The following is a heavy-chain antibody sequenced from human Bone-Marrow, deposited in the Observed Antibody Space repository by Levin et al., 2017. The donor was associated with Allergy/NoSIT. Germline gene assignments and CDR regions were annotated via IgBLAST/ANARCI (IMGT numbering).Heavy chain of an antibody. D-gene: IGHD6-19*01. V-gene: IGHV3-13*01. CDR2: IGSAGDT. CDR1: GFTFSTYG. CDR3: ARDSGSGLDY. J-gene: IGHJ4*02. Sequence: GGSLRLSCAASGFTFSTYGMDWVRQVTGNGLEWVSHIGSAGDTYYPDSVKGRFTISRENAKNSLYLQMNSLRAGDTAVYYCARDSGSGLDYWGQGTLVTVSS.